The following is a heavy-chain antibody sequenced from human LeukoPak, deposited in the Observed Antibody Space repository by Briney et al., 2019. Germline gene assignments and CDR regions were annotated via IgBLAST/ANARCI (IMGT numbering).Heavy chain of an antibody. V-gene: IGHV3-21*01. CDR1: GFTFSSYS. CDR2: ISSSSSYI. Sequence: GGSLRLSCAASGFTFSSYSMNWVRQAPGKGLEWVSSISSSSSYIYYADSVKGRFTISRDNAKNSLYLQMNSLRAEDTAVYYCARVAGWRWLVQRYYYYYMDVWGKGTTVTVSS. CDR3: ARVAGWRWLVQRYYYYYMDV. J-gene: IGHJ6*03. D-gene: IGHD6-19*01.